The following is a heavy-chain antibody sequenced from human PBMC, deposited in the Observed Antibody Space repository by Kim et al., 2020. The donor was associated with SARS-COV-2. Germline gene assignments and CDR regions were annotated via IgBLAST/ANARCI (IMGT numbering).Heavy chain of an antibody. D-gene: IGHD4-17*01. CDR3: AKDHVRLRIDY. Sequence: TSTAAAVKGRFTLSSDNSKNTLYLQMNSLRAEDTAVYYCAKDHVRLRIDYWGQGTLVTVSS. V-gene: IGHV3-23*01. CDR2: T. J-gene: IGHJ4*02.